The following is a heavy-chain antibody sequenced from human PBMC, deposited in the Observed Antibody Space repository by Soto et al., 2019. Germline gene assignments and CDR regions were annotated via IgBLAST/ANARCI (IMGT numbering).Heavy chain of an antibody. CDR2: IYHTGST. CDR1: GGSINNNNW. CDR3: ARGGLSRVRGVRGSNNMDV. V-gene: IGHV4-4*02. Sequence: QVQLQESGPGLVKPSGTLSLTCAVSGGSINNNNWWSWVRQSPGKGLEWIGEIYHTGSTNYNPSLESRVTMLVDKSKNQISLKVTSGTATDTAVYYCARGGLSRVRGVRGSNNMDVWGQGTTVTVSS. D-gene: IGHD3-10*01. J-gene: IGHJ6*02.